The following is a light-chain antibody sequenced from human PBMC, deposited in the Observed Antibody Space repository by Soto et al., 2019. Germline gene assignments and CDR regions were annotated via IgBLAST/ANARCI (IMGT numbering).Light chain of an antibody. J-gene: IGLJ1*01. CDR2: EGS. CDR1: SSDVGSYNF. CDR3: CSYAGDSPYV. Sequence: QSALTQPASVSGSPGQSITISCTGTSSDVGSYNFVSWYQQHPGKAPKLMIDEGSKRPSGVSDRFSGSKSGNTASLTISGLHAEDEADYYCCSYAGDSPYVFGTGTKLTVL. V-gene: IGLV2-23*01.